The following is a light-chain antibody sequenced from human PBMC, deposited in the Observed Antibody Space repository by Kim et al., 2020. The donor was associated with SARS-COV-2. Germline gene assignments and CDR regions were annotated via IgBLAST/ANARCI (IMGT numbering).Light chain of an antibody. V-gene: IGKV3-15*01. CDR1: QNIRSN. CDR3: QQYSQWPLT. CDR2: GIS. J-gene: IGKJ4*01. Sequence: ETVMTQSPATLSVSPGEGATLSCRASQNIRSNFLAWYQQKPGQAPRLLMYGISTRATGTPARFSGSGSGTEFTLTISSLQSEDFAVYYCQQYSQWPLTFGGGTKVEI.